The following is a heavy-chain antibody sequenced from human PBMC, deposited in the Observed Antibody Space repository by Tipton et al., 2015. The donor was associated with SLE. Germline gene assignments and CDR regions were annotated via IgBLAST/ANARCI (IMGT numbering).Heavy chain of an antibody. CDR2: FYYSGST. Sequence: LSLTCTVSDGSISRYYWSWIRQSPGMGLEWIGYFYYSGSTNYNPSLESRVTMSLDTSKNQFSLNLSSVTAADTAVYYCARGGFFDFWSGDHDALDIWGQGTMVTVSS. V-gene: IGHV4-59*08. D-gene: IGHD3-3*01. J-gene: IGHJ3*02. CDR1: DGSISRYY. CDR3: ARGGFFDFWSGDHDALDI.